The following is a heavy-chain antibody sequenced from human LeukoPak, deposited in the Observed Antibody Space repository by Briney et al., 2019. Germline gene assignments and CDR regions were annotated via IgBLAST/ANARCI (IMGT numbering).Heavy chain of an antibody. CDR1: GFTFDDYA. Sequence: SGGSLRLSCAAAGFTFDDYAMHWVRQAPGKGLEGVSLISGDGGSTYYADSVKGRFTISRDNSKNSLYLQMNSLRTEDTALYYCAKAILGDRWLRFMTFDICGQRTMVTVSS. J-gene: IGHJ3*02. V-gene: IGHV3-43*02. D-gene: IGHD5-12*01. CDR3: AKAILGDRWLRFMTFDI. CDR2: ISGDGGST.